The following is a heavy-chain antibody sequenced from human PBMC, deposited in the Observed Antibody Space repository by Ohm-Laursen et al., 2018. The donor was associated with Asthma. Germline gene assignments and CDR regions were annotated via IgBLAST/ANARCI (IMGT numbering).Heavy chain of an antibody. Sequence: GSLRLSCAASGYSFSLYSIHWIRQAPGKGLQWVASISTASTFIYYADSVRGRFTISRDNAKNSLYLQMNSLRAEDTAVYYCARGVNEASYYDILTGWFYYYYGMDVWGQGTTVTVSS. V-gene: IGHV3-21*01. CDR2: ISTASTFI. CDR1: GYSFSLYS. D-gene: IGHD3-9*01. J-gene: IGHJ6*02. CDR3: ARGVNEASYYDILTGWFYYYYGMDV.